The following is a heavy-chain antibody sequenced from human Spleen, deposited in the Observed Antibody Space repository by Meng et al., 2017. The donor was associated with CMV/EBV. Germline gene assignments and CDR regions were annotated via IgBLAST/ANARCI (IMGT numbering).Heavy chain of an antibody. D-gene: IGHD2-21*01. CDR1: GFTFSSSS. V-gene: IGHV3-21*01. CDR2: ISSSGTYI. Sequence: GESLKISCAASGFTFSSSSMNWVRQAPGKGLEWVSSISSSGTYIYYADSVKGRFTISRDNAQNSLYLQMNSLRAEDTAVYYCARDVSPRSSAYFAIYYFYALDVWGQGTTVTVSS. CDR3: ARDVSPRSSAYFAIYYFYALDV. J-gene: IGHJ6*02.